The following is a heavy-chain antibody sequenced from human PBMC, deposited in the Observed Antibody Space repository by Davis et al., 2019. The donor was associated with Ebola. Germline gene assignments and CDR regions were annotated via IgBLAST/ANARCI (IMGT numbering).Heavy chain of an antibody. J-gene: IGHJ5*02. CDR1: GFTFSSYG. CDR3: ARDEYSSSGNWFDP. D-gene: IGHD6-6*01. V-gene: IGHV3-30*03. Sequence: PGGSLRLSCAASGFTFSSYGMHWVRQAPGKGLEWVAVISYDGSNKYYADSVKGRFTISRDNAKNSLYLQMNSLRDEDTAVYYCARDEYSSSGNWFDPWGQGTLVTVSS. CDR2: ISYDGSNK.